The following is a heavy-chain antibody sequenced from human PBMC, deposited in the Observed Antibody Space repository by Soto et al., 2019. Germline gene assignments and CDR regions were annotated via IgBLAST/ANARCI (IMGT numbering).Heavy chain of an antibody. CDR3: ARDQVAVAVVDGAFDI. Sequence: GGSLRLSCAASGFTVSSNYMSWVRQAPGKGLEWVSVIYSGGSTYYADSVKGRFTISRDNSKNTLYLQMNSLRAEDTAVYYCARDQVAVAVVDGAFDIWGQGTMVTVSS. J-gene: IGHJ3*02. CDR1: GFTVSSNY. D-gene: IGHD6-19*01. V-gene: IGHV3-66*01. CDR2: IYSGGST.